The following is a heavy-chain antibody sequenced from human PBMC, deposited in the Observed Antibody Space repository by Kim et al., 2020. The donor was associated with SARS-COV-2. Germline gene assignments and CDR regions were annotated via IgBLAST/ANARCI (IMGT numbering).Heavy chain of an antibody. V-gene: IGHV1-18*01. J-gene: IGHJ2*01. D-gene: IGHD3-10*01. CDR3: ARKKGFGEDWYFDL. Sequence: AQKLQGGVTMTTDTSTSTAYMGLRSLRSDDTAVYYCARKKGFGEDWYFDLWGRGTLVTVSS.